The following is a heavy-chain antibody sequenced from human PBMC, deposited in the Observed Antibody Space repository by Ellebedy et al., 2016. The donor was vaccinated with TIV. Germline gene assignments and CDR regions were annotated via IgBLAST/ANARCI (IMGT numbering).Heavy chain of an antibody. CDR1: GYTFTSYA. CDR2: IIPILGIA. V-gene: IGHV1-69*04. CDR3: ATSVGYNYDY. J-gene: IGHJ4*02. D-gene: IGHD5-24*01. Sequence: AASVKVSCKASGYTFTSYAISWVRQAPGQGLEWMGRIIPILGIANYAQKFQGRVTITADKSTSTAYMELSSLRSEDTAVYYCATSVGYNYDYWGQGTLVTVSS.